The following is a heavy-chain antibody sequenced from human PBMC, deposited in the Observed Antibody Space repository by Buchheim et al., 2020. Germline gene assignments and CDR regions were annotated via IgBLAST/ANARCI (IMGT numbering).Heavy chain of an antibody. Sequence: QVQLVESGGGVVQPGRSLRLSCAASGFTFSSYGMHWVRQAPGKGLEWVAVIWYDGSNKYYADSVKGRFTISRDNSKNTLYLQMNSLRAEDTAVYYCARGLSSGREANWFDPWGQGTL. J-gene: IGHJ5*02. CDR3: ARGLSSGREANWFDP. D-gene: IGHD1-26*01. CDR1: GFTFSSYG. CDR2: IWYDGSNK. V-gene: IGHV3-33*01.